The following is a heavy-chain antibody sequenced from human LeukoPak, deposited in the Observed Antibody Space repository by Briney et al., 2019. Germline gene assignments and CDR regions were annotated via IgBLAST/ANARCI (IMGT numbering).Heavy chain of an antibody. Sequence: PSETLSLTCTVSGGSISSYYWSWIRQPPGKGLEWIGYIYYSGSTNYNPSLKSRVTISVDTSKNQFSLKLSSVTAADTAVYYCARGIAVAGQAMDVWGKGTTVTISS. CDR1: GGSISSYY. J-gene: IGHJ6*04. D-gene: IGHD6-19*01. CDR2: IYYSGST. CDR3: ARGIAVAGQAMDV. V-gene: IGHV4-59*08.